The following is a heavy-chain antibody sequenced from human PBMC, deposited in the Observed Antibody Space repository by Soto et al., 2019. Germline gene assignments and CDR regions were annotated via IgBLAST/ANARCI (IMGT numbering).Heavy chain of an antibody. CDR3: ARDQRVAGYSGYDSYYYYYMDV. D-gene: IGHD5-12*01. J-gene: IGHJ6*03. V-gene: IGHV3-7*01. CDR1: GFTFSSYW. CDR2: IKQDGSEK. Sequence: GGSLRLSCAASGFTFSSYWMSWVRQAPGKGLEWVANIKQDGSEKYYGDSVKGRFTISRDNAKSSLYLKMNSLRAEDTAVYYCARDQRVAGYSGYDSYYYYYMDVWGKGTTVTVSS.